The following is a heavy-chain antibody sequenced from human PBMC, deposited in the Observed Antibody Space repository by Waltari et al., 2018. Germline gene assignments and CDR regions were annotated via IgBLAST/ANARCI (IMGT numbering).Heavy chain of an antibody. CDR2: MNYDGRQK. CDR3: AKSRGFEY. CDR1: GFTFSRYW. D-gene: IGHD2-2*01. Sequence: EVQLVESGGGLVQPGGSLRLHCGASGFTFSRYWMSWARQTPGKGLEWVANMNYDGRQKYYVDSVKSRFTIARDNAKNSVYLQMNSLRVEDTAVYYCAKSRGFEYWGQGALITVSS. J-gene: IGHJ4*02. V-gene: IGHV3-7*01.